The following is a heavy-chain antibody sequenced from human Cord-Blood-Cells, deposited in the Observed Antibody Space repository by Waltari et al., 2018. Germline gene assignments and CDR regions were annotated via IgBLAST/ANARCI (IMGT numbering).Heavy chain of an antibody. J-gene: IGHJ4*02. V-gene: IGHV3-23*01. D-gene: IGHD2-21*01. CDR1: GFTFSSYA. CDR3: AKDWAYCGGDCYEIFDY. Sequence: EVQLLESGGGLVQPGGSLRLSCAASGFTFSSYAMSWVRQAPGKGLEWVSAISDIGGRKYYPGSVKGRFTISRANSKNTVYVKMNSRRAEDTAVYYCAKDWAYCGGDCYEIFDYWGQGTLVTVSS. CDR2: ISDIGGRK.